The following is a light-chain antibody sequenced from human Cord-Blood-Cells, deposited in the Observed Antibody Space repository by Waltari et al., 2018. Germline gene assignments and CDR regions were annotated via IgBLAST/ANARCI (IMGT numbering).Light chain of an antibody. CDR3: QQYNNWPRT. Sequence: ELVMTQSPATLSVSPGQRATLSCRASQRGSSNLAWYQQKPGPAPRLLIYGASTRATGIPARFSGSGSGTEFTLTISSLQSEDFAVYYCQQYNNWPRTFGQGTKVEIK. J-gene: IGKJ1*01. CDR2: GAS. CDR1: QRGSSN. V-gene: IGKV3-15*01.